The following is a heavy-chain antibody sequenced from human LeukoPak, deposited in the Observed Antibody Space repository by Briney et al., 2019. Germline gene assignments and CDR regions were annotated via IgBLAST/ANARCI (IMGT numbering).Heavy chain of an antibody. CDR1: GFTFSSYS. V-gene: IGHV3-21*01. CDR3: ARVPAAARGS. Sequence: GGSLRLSCAASGFTFSSYSVNWVRQAPGKGLEWVSSISSSSSYIYYADSVKGRFTISRDNAKNSLYLQMNSLRAEDTAVYYCARVPAAARGSWGQGTLVTVSS. CDR2: ISSSSSYI. D-gene: IGHD2-2*01. J-gene: IGHJ5*02.